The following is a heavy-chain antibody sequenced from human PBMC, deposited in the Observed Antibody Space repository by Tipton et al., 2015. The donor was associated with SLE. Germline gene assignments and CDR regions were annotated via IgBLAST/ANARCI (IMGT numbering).Heavy chain of an antibody. J-gene: IGHJ4*02. Sequence: TLSLTCTVSGGSITNYYWGWVRQSAGKGLEWIGRICCGGSTKYNPSLESRVSLSVAASKGHFSLILTSVTAADTAVYYCVAGWSAIDYWGQGMLVTVSS. D-gene: IGHD2-15*01. CDR2: ICCGGST. V-gene: IGHV4-4*07. CDR3: VAGWSAIDY. CDR1: GGSITNYY.